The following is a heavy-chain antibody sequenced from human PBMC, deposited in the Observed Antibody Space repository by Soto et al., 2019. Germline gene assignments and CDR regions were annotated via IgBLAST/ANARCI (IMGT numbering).Heavy chain of an antibody. J-gene: IGHJ4*02. CDR1: GFTFSSYG. D-gene: IGHD3-22*01. Sequence: LRLSCAASGFTFSSYGMDWVRQAPGKGLEWVAVIWYDGINKYYADSVKGRFTISRDNSKNTLYLQMNSLRAEDTAVYYCARDRYYDSSGTPSRYFDYWGQGTLVTVSS. V-gene: IGHV3-33*01. CDR2: IWYDGINK. CDR3: ARDRYYDSSGTPSRYFDY.